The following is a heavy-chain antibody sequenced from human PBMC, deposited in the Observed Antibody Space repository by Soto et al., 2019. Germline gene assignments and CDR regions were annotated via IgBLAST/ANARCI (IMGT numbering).Heavy chain of an antibody. D-gene: IGHD1-1*01. V-gene: IGHV3-73*01. CDR2: IRSKANSYAT. J-gene: IGHJ4*02. CDR3: TRSHDGLARFPYDY. Sequence: SGGSLRLSCAASGFTFSGSAMHWVRQASGKGLEWVGRIRSKANSYATAYAASVKGRFTISRDDSKNTAYLQMNSLKTEDTAVYYCTRSHDGLARFPYDYWGQGTLVTVSS. CDR1: GFTFSGSA.